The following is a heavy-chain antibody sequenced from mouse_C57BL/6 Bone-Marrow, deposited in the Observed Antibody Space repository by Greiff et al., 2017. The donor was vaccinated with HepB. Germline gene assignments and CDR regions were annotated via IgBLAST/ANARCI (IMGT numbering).Heavy chain of an antibody. CDR1: GYSFTNYL. D-gene: IGHD2-1*01. CDR2: INPGSGGT. Sequence: VQLQQSGAELVRPGTSVKVSCTASGYSFTNYLIEWVKQRPGQGLEWIGVINPGSGGTNYNEKFKGKATLTADKSSSTAYMQLSSLTSEDSAVYFCARRNGYCGSYWYFDGWGTGTTVTVSS. V-gene: IGHV1-54*01. CDR3: ARRNGYCGSYWYFDG. J-gene: IGHJ1*03.